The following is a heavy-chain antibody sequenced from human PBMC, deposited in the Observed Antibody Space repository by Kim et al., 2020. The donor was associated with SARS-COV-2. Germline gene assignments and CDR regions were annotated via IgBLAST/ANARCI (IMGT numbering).Heavy chain of an antibody. CDR1: GGSISSGGYY. Sequence: SETLSLTCTVSGGSISSGGYYWSWIRQHPGKGLEWIGYIYYSGSTYYNPSLKSRVTISVDTSKNQFSLKLSSVTAADTAVYYCARKVWRGDQKSRPFDYWGQGTLVTVSS. J-gene: IGHJ4*02. D-gene: IGHD4-17*01. CDR3: ARKVWRGDQKSRPFDY. CDR2: IYYSGST. V-gene: IGHV4-31*03.